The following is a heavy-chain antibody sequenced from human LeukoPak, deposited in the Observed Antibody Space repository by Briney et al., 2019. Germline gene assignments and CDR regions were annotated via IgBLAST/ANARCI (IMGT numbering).Heavy chain of an antibody. V-gene: IGHV3-74*01. CDR3: VKGRRRGYAYGTLES. Sequence: GGSLRLSCAASGFAFSTYTIHWVRQVPGKGLMWVSRINNDGRSTTYADSVKGRFTISRDNNKNSLYLQMNGLRTDDTGLYYCVKGRRRGYAYGTLESWGQGTLVTVSS. CDR1: GFAFSTYT. J-gene: IGHJ4*02. D-gene: IGHD5-18*01. CDR2: INNDGRST.